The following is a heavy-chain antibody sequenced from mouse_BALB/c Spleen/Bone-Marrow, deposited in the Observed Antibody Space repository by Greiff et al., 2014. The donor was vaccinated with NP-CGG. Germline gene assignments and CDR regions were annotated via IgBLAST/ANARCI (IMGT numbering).Heavy chain of an antibody. CDR2: IYPGNVNT. CDR1: GYTFTSYY. V-gene: IGHV1S56*01. J-gene: IGHJ4*01. CDR3: ARDTMDY. Sequence: VQLVESGPELVKPGASVRISCKASGYTFTSYYIHWVKQRPGQGLEWIGWIYPGNVNTKYNEKFKGKATLTADKSSSTAYMQLSSLTSEGSAVYFCARDTMDYWGRGTSVTVSS.